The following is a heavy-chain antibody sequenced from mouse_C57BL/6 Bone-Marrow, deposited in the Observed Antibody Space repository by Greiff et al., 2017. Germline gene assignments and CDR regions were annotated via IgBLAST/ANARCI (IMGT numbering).Heavy chain of an antibody. J-gene: IGHJ3*01. CDR2: ISSGSSTI. CDR3: ATADYGNYKGFAY. V-gene: IGHV5-17*01. D-gene: IGHD2-1*01. CDR1: GFTFSDYG. Sequence: EVQLVESGGGLVKPGGSLKLSCAASGFTFSDYGMHWVRQAPEKGLEWVAYISSGSSTIYYADTVKGRFTISRDNAKNTLFLQMTSLRSEDTAMYYCATADYGNYKGFAYWGQGTLVTVSA.